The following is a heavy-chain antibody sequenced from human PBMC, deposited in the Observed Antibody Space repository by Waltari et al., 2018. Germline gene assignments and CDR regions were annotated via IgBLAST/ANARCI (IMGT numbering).Heavy chain of an antibody. CDR3: ASGNSHAFDL. V-gene: IGHV3-74*01. CDR2: INSDGSGT. Sequence: EVQLVESGGGLVQPGWSLRVSCTASGFTSSSYWMPWVRQVPGKGLVWFSRINSDGSGTSYADSAKGRFTISRDNAKNTLFLQMNSLRGEDTAVYYCASGNSHAFDLWGQGTMVTVSS. CDR1: GFTSSSYW. D-gene: IGHD1-7*01. J-gene: IGHJ3*01.